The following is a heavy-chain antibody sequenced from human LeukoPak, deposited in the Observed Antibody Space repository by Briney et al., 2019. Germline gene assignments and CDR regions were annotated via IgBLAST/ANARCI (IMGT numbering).Heavy chain of an antibody. CDR1: GGSISSYY. CDR2: IYYSGST. D-gene: IGHD6-13*01. Sequence: SSETLSLTCAVSGGSISSYYWSWIRQPPGKGLEWIGYIYYSGSTNYNPSLKSRVTISVDTSKNQFSLKLSSVTAADTAVYYCARFSGVAAAFDYWGQGTLVTVSS. V-gene: IGHV4-59*12. J-gene: IGHJ4*02. CDR3: ARFSGVAAAFDY.